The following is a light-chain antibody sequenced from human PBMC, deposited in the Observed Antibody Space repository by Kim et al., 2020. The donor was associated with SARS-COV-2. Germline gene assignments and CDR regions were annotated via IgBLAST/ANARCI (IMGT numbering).Light chain of an antibody. J-gene: IGKJ1*01. V-gene: IGKV1-17*03. CDR1: QGIGNY. CDR3: LQYNGYPWT. Sequence: ASVGDRVTITCRASQGIGNYLAWFQQKPGKAPKRLIFAASSLQSGVPSRFSGSASAKNFTLTISGLQPEDFATYFCLQYNGYPWTFGQGTKVDIK. CDR2: AAS.